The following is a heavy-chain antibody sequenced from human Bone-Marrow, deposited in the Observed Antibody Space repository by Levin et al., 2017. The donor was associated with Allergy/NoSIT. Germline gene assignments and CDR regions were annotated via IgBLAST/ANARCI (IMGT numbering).Heavy chain of an antibody. J-gene: IGHJ4*02. Sequence: GGSLRLSCAASGFTVSSNYMSWVRQAPGKGPEWVSIIYSGGSTYYADSVKGRFTISRDNSKNTLYLQMNSLRAEDTAVYYCARGWFGELLSHWGQGTLVTVSS. CDR3: ARGWFGELLSH. CDR1: GFTVSSNY. CDR2: IYSGGST. V-gene: IGHV3-53*01. D-gene: IGHD3-10*01.